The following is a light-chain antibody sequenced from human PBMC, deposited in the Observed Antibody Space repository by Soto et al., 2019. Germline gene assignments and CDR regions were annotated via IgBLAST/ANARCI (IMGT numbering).Light chain of an antibody. V-gene: IGKV3-20*01. CDR1: QSISSSY. CDR2: AAS. CDR3: QRYGSSSYT. Sequence: EIVLTQSPGTLSLSPGERATLSCRASQSISSSYLAWYQQKPGQAPRLLIYAASSRATGIPDRFSGSGYGTDFTLTISRLEPEDFAVYYCQRYGSSSYTFGQGTQWEIK. J-gene: IGKJ2*01.